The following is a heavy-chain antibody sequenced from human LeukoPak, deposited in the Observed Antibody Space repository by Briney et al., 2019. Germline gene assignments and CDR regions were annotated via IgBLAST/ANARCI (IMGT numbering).Heavy chain of an antibody. J-gene: IGHJ3*02. Sequence: SVKVSCKASGGTFSSYTISWVRQAPGQGLEWMGRIIPILGIANYAQKFQGRVTITADKSTSTAYMELSSLRSEDTAVYYCARPRDYGDYVAFDIWGQGTMVTVSS. D-gene: IGHD4-17*01. V-gene: IGHV1-69*02. CDR1: GGTFSSYT. CDR2: IIPILGIA. CDR3: ARPRDYGDYVAFDI.